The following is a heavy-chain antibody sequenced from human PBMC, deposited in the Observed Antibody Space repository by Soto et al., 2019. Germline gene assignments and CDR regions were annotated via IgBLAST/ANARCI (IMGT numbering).Heavy chain of an antibody. Sequence: GGSLRLSCAASGFTFDDYAMHWVRQAPGKGLEWVSGISWNSGSIGYADSVKGRFTISRDNAKNSLYLQMNSLRAEDTALYYCAKDRGYSSGWYGGAFDIWGQGTMVTVSS. J-gene: IGHJ3*02. CDR1: GFTFDDYA. V-gene: IGHV3-9*01. CDR3: AKDRGYSSGWYGGAFDI. CDR2: ISWNSGSI. D-gene: IGHD6-19*01.